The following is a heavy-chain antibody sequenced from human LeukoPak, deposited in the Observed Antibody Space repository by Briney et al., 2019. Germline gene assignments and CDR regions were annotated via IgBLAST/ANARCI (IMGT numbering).Heavy chain of an antibody. CDR3: ARAVGETAIHNAFDI. Sequence: GGSLRLSCAASGFTVSSNYMSWVRQAPGKGLEWVSVIYSGGGTDYADSVKGRFTISRDNSKNTLYLQMNSLRAEDTAVYYCARAVGETAIHNAFDIWGQGTMVTVSS. V-gene: IGHV3-66*02. CDR2: IYSGGGT. D-gene: IGHD2-21*02. CDR1: GFTVSSNY. J-gene: IGHJ3*02.